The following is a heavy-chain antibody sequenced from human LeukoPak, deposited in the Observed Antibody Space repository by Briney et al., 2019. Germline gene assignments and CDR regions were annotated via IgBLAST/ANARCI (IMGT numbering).Heavy chain of an antibody. CDR2: IYYSGSI. CDR3: ARDEVDTAMVKGVYYYGMDV. J-gene: IGHJ6*04. D-gene: IGHD5-18*01. V-gene: IGHV4-61*01. Sequence: SETLSLTCTVSGGSVSSGSYYWSWIRQPPGGGLEWIGYIYYSGSINYNPSLKSRLTISLDTSKNQFSLKLSSVTAADTAVYYCARDEVDTAMVKGVYYYGMDVWGKGTTVTVSS. CDR1: GGSVSSGSYY.